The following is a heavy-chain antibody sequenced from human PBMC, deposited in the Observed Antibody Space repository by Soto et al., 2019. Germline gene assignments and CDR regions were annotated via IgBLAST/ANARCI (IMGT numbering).Heavy chain of an antibody. CDR1: GGSISSYY. V-gene: IGHV4-59*01. Sequence: SETLSLTCTVSGGSISSYYWSWIRQPPGKGLEWIGYIYYSGSTNYNPSLKSRVTISVDTSKNQFSLKLSSVTAADTAVYYCARGADYYDTSSYYGSVDWFDPWGQGTLVTVSS. CDR2: IYYSGST. CDR3: ARGADYYDTSSYYGSVDWFDP. J-gene: IGHJ5*02. D-gene: IGHD3-22*01.